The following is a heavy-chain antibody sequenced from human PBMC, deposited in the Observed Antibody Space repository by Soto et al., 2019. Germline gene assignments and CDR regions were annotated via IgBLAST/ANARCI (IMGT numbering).Heavy chain of an antibody. CDR2: IYYSGST. V-gene: IGHV4-59*08. CDR3: ATDSGSYNWFDP. D-gene: IGHD1-26*01. CDR1: GGSINNYY. Sequence: SETLSLTCTVSGGSINNYYWGWIRQPPGKGLEWIGYIYYSGSTNYNPSLKSRVTISVDTSKNQFSLKLSSVTAADTAVYYCATDSGSYNWFDPWGQGTLVTVS. J-gene: IGHJ5*02.